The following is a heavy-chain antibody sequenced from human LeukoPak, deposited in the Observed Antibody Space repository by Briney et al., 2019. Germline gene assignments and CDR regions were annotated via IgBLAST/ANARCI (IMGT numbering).Heavy chain of an antibody. Sequence: SETLSLTCAVYGGSFSGYYWSWIRQPPGKGLEWIGEINHSGSTNYNPSLKSRVTISVDTSKNQFSLKLSSVTAADTAVYYCATSGSSGLSPDYWGQGTLVTVSS. V-gene: IGHV4-34*01. D-gene: IGHD3-10*01. J-gene: IGHJ4*02. CDR2: INHSGST. CDR1: GGSFSGYY. CDR3: ATSGSSGLSPDY.